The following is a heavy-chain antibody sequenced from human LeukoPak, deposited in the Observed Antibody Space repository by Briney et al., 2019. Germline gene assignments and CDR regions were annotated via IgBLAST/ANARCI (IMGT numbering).Heavy chain of an antibody. CDR2: IIPIFGTA. D-gene: IGHD5-18*01. Sequence: ASVKVSCKASGGTFSSYAISWVRQAPGQGLEWMGGIIPIFGTANYAQKFQGRVTITADESTSTAYMELSSLRSEDTAVYYCARDRIQLSGFPLMDYWAQGTLVTVSS. CDR1: GGTFSSYA. CDR3: ARDRIQLSGFPLMDY. J-gene: IGHJ4*01. V-gene: IGHV1-69*01.